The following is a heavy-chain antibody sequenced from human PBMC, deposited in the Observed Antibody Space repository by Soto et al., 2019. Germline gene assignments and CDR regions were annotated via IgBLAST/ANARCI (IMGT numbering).Heavy chain of an antibody. CDR2: IHYSGST. Sequence: SETLSLTCTVSGGSVINGGYYWSWIRQLPGKGLEWIGFIHYSGSTYYNPSLKSRLIISVDTSKNQFSLKLSSVTAADTAVYYCARAAVPAAVYYYYYYMDVWGKGTTVTVSS. CDR1: GGSVINGGYY. CDR3: ARAAVPAAVYYYYYYMDV. V-gene: IGHV4-31*03. J-gene: IGHJ6*03. D-gene: IGHD2-2*01.